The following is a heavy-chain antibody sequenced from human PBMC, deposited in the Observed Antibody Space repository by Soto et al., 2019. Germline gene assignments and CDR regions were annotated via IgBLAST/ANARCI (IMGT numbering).Heavy chain of an antibody. D-gene: IGHD6-19*01. CDR1: GGSISSYY. CDR3: ARVGGSGWTYYYYGMDV. CDR2: IYYSGST. Sequence: SETLSLTCTVSGGSISSYYWSWIRQPPGKGLEWIGYIYYSGSTNYNPSLKSRVTISVDTSKNQFSLKLSSVTAADTAVYYCARVGGSGWTYYYYGMDVWGQGTTVTVSS. V-gene: IGHV4-59*01. J-gene: IGHJ6*02.